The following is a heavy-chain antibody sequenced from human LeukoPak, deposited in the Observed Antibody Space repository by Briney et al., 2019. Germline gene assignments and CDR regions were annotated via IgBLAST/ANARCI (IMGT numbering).Heavy chain of an antibody. CDR3: ARDEYSSGWYVSDYFDY. CDR1: GFTFSSYD. Sequence: GGSLRLSCAASGFTFSSYDMHWVRQATGKGLEWVSAIGTAGDTYYPGSVKGRFTISRENAKNSLYLQMNSLRAGDTAVYYCARDEYSSGWYVSDYFDYWGQGTLVTVSS. V-gene: IGHV3-13*01. D-gene: IGHD6-19*01. J-gene: IGHJ4*02. CDR2: IGTAGDT.